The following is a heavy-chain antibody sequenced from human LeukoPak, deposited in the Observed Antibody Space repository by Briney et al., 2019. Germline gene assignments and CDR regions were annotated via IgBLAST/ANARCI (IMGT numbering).Heavy chain of an antibody. D-gene: IGHD2-15*01. CDR3: AKEMGFCSGGSCYRWFDS. CDR1: GFTFSTYS. Sequence: PGGSLRLSCAASGFTFSTYSVSWVRQAPGKGPEWLSYISTSSITKYYADSVKGRFTISRDDAKNSLSLQMNSLRADDTAVYYCAKEMGFCSGGSCYRWFDSWGQGTLVTVSS. V-gene: IGHV3-48*01. J-gene: IGHJ5*01. CDR2: ISTSSITK.